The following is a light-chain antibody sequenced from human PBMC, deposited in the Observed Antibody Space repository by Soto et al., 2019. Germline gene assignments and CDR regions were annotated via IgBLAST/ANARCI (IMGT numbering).Light chain of an antibody. Sequence: DIQMTHSPSTLSASVGDRVTITCRASQSISTWLAWYQQKPGKAPKLLIYDASSLQSGVPSRFSGSGSATEFTLIISDLQPDDFATYLCQQYHIYWTFGQGTKVDIK. J-gene: IGKJ1*01. CDR3: QQYHIYWT. CDR1: QSISTW. V-gene: IGKV1-5*01. CDR2: DAS.